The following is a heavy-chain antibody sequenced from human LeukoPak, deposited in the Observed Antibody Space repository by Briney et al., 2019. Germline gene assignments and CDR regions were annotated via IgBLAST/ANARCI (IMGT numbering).Heavy chain of an antibody. CDR2: ISGSGGST. V-gene: IGHV3-23*01. CDR1: GFTFSSYA. D-gene: IGHD3-10*01. J-gene: IGHJ6*02. Sequence: PGGSLRLSCAASGFTFSSYAMSWVRQAPGKGLEWVSAISGSGGSTYYADSVKGRFTISRDNSKNTLYLQMNSLRAEDTAVYYCAKDNPLWFGELHHGMDVWGQGTTVTVSS. CDR3: AKDNPLWFGELHHGMDV.